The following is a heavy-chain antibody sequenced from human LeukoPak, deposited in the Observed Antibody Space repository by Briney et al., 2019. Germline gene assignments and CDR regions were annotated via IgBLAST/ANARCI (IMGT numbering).Heavy chain of an antibody. V-gene: IGHV3-30*09. D-gene: IGHD3-10*01. CDR1: GFTFSSYS. J-gene: IGHJ4*02. CDR3: ARDRYYGSGSRLTYFDY. CDR2: ILFDGSKN. Sequence: GRSLRLSCAASGFTFSSYSMHWVRQVPGKGLEGVALILFDGSKNYYADSVKGRFAISRDNSENTLYLQMNSLRGDDTAVYYCARDRYYGSGSRLTYFDYWGQGTLVTVSS.